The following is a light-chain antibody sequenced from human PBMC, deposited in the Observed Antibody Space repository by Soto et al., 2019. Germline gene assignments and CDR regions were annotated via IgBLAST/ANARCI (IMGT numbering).Light chain of an antibody. CDR2: GAS. J-gene: IGKJ1*01. Sequence: AIQSTQFPPSLSASVGYTVTITFRSSQGIRSDLGWYQQKPGKAPKLLIYGASSLQNGVPSRFSGSGSGTDFTLIISRLQPEDSATYYCLQDYSYPRTFGQGTKVDIK. V-gene: IGKV1-6*01. CDR1: QGIRSD. CDR3: LQDYSYPRT.